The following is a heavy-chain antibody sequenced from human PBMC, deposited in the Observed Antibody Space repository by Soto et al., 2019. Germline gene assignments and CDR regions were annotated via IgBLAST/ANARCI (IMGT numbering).Heavy chain of an antibody. CDR1: GFTFSSYA. CDR2: ISGSGGST. D-gene: IGHD6-13*01. Sequence: GGSLRLSCAASGFTFSSYAMSWVRQAPGKGLEWVSAISGSGGSTYYADSVKGRFTISRDNSKNTLYLQMNSLRAEDTAVYYCAKSALGHSSSWYFLDYWGQGTLVTVSS. CDR3: AKSALGHSSSWYFLDY. V-gene: IGHV3-23*01. J-gene: IGHJ4*02.